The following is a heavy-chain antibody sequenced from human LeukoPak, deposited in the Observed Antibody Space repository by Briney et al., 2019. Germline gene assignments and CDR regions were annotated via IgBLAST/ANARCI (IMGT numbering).Heavy chain of an antibody. V-gene: IGHV3-9*01. J-gene: IGHJ6*02. CDR2: ISWSSGSI. CDR1: GFTFDDYA. CDR3: AKEGQFLYGMDV. D-gene: IGHD2/OR15-2a*01. Sequence: GGSLRLSCAASGFTFDDYAMPWVRQAPGKGLEWVSGISWSSGSIGYADSVKGRFTISRDNAKNSLYLQMNSLRAEDTALYYCAKEGQFLYGMDVWGQGTTVTVSS.